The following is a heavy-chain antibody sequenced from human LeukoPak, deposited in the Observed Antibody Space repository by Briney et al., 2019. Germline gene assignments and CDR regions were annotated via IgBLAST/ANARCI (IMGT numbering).Heavy chain of an antibody. J-gene: IGHJ5*02. V-gene: IGHV1-8*01. CDR3: ARGYNWNDGWFDP. CDR2: MNPNSGNT. CDR1: GYTFTSYD. D-gene: IGHD1-20*01. Sequence: ASVKVSCKASGYTFTSYDINWVRQATGQGLEWMGWMNPNSGNTGYAQKFQGRVTMTRNTSISTAYMELGSLRSEDTAVYYCARGYNWNDGWFDPWGQGTLVTVSS.